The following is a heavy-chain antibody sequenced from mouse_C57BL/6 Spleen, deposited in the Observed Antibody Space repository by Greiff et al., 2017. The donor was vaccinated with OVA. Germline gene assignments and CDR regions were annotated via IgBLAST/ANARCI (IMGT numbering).Heavy chain of an antibody. CDR3: VVGNYEGGYAMDY. J-gene: IGHJ4*01. CDR1: GYTFTSYW. Sequence: QVQLQQPGAELVRPGASVKLSCKASGYTFTSYWMQWVKQRPGQGLEWIGEIDPSDSYTNYNQKFKGKATLTVDTSSSTAYMQLSSLTSEDSAVYYCVVGNYEGGYAMDYWGQGTSVTVSS. D-gene: IGHD2-1*01. V-gene: IGHV1-50*01. CDR2: IDPSDSYT.